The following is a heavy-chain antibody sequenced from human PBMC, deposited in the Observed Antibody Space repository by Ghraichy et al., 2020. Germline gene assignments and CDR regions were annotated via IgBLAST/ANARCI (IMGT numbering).Heavy chain of an antibody. CDR1: GGSISSYY. J-gene: IGHJ6*02. V-gene: IGHV4-4*07. Sequence: SETLSLTCIVSGGSISSYYWSWIRQPAGKGLEWIGRIYSRGSTNYNPSLKSRVTMSVDTSKKQFSLKLNSVTAADTAVYYCARGHVDYGPAGMDVWGQGTTVTVSS. CDR3: ARGHVDYGPAGMDV. CDR2: IYSRGST. D-gene: IGHD4/OR15-4a*01.